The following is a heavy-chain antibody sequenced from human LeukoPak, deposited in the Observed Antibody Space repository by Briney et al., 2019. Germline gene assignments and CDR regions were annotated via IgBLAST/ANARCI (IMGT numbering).Heavy chain of an antibody. D-gene: IGHD2-2*01. J-gene: IGHJ4*02. Sequence: ASVKVSCKASGYTFTSYYMHWVRQAPGQGLEWMGIINPSGGSTSYAQKFQGRVTMTRDMSTSTVYMELSSLRSEDTAVYYRARDQYGSKHRFSFPDYWGQGTLVTVSS. CDR2: INPSGGST. CDR1: GYTFTSYY. V-gene: IGHV1-46*01. CDR3: ARDQYGSKHRFSFPDY.